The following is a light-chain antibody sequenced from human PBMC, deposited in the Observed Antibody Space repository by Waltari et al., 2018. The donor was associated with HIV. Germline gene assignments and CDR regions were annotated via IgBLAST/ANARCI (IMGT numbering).Light chain of an antibody. CDR3: ASWDDSLNGPV. Sequence: QSVLTQPPSTSGTPGQRVTIPCSGSSSNIGSNTVNWFQTLPGKPPKVLIYGKNRRHSGVPDRFSGSKAGTSASLAIGGLQSEDEADYYCASWDDSLNGPVFGGGTTLTVL. CDR2: GKN. CDR1: SSNIGSNT. V-gene: IGLV1-44*01. J-gene: IGLJ2*01.